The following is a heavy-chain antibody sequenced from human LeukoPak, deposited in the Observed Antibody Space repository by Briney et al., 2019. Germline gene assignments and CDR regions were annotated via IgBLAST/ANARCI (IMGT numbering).Heavy chain of an antibody. D-gene: IGHD4-17*01. CDR1: GDSISTSSYF. Sequence: SETLSLTCTVSGDSISTSSYFWGWLRQPPGKGLEWIATIYYSGSTYNNPSLKSRVTISVDTSKNQCSLKLSSVTAADTAVYYCARVYYGEPQRHSWYFDLWGRGTLVTVSS. CDR3: ARVYYGEPQRHSWYFDL. V-gene: IGHV4-39*07. CDR2: IYYSGST. J-gene: IGHJ2*01.